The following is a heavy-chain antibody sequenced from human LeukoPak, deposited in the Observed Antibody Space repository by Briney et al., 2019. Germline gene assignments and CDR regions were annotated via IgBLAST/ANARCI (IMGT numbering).Heavy chain of an antibody. CDR2: INHSGST. CDR1: GGSFSGNY. Sequence: SETLSLTCAVYGGSFSGNYWSWIRQPPGKGLEWIGEINHSGSTNYNPSLKSRVTISVDTSKNQFSLKLSSVTAADTAVYYCARRRGIQPWSAFDYWGQGTLVTVSS. J-gene: IGHJ4*02. D-gene: IGHD5-18*01. V-gene: IGHV4-34*01. CDR3: ARRRGIQPWSAFDY.